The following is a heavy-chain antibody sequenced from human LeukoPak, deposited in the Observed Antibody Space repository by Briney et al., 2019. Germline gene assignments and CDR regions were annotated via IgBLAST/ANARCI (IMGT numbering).Heavy chain of an antibody. J-gene: IGHJ4*02. D-gene: IGHD4-17*01. V-gene: IGHV3-20*04. Sequence: GGSLRLSCAASGFTFDDYGMSWVRQAPGKGLEWVSGINWNGGSTGYADSVKGRFTISRDNAKKSLYLQMNSLRAVDTALYYCARVPTTSSFWDYWGQGTLVTVSS. CDR2: INWNGGST. CDR3: ARVPTTSSFWDY. CDR1: GFTFDDYG.